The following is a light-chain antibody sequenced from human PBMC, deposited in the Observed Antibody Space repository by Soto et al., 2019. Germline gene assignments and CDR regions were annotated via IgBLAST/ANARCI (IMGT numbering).Light chain of an antibody. CDR1: ESVSSNY. Sequence: EIVLTQSPGTLSLSPGERATLSCMSSESVSSNYLAWYQQKAGQAPRLLIYDASSRATGIPDRFSGSGSGTDFTLTITRLEPEDFAMYYCQQYINSPKTFGQGTKVEIK. V-gene: IGKV3-20*01. CDR2: DAS. J-gene: IGKJ1*01. CDR3: QQYINSPKT.